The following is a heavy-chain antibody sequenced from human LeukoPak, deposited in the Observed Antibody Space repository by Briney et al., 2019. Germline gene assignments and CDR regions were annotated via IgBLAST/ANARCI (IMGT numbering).Heavy chain of an antibody. CDR3: ARALSYYYYGMDV. CDR1: GYSFTSYW. D-gene: IGHD3-16*02. V-gene: IGHV5-51*01. CDR2: IYPGDSDT. J-gene: IGHJ6*02. Sequence: GESLKTSCKGSGYSFTSYWIGWVRQMPGKGLEWMGIIYPGDSDTRYSPSFQGQVTISADKSISTAYLQWSSLKASDTAMYYCARALSYYYYGMDVWGQGTTVTVSS.